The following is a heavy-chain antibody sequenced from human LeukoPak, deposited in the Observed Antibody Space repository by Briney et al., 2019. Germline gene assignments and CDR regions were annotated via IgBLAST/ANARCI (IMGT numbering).Heavy chain of an antibody. CDR3: ARLGRRDGYNSDY. J-gene: IGHJ4*02. D-gene: IGHD5-24*01. CDR1: GGSFSGYY. CDR2: INHSGST. Sequence: SETLSLTCAVYGGSFSGYYWSWIRQPPGKGLEWIGEINHSGSTNYNPSLKNRVTISVDTSKNQFSLKLSSVTAADTAVYYCARLGRRDGYNSDYWGQGTLVTVSS. V-gene: IGHV4-34*01.